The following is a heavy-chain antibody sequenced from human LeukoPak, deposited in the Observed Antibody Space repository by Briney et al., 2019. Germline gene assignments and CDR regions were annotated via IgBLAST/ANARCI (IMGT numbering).Heavy chain of an antibody. V-gene: IGHV3-11*01. CDR3: VRGGSGSYDAFDI. D-gene: IGHD6-19*01. CDR1: GFTFSDYY. CDR2: ISSSGSTI. J-gene: IGHJ3*02. Sequence: GGSLRLSCAASGFTFSDYYMSWIRQAPGKGLEWVSYISSSGSTIYYADSVKGRFTISRDNAKNSLYLQINSLRAEDTALYYCVRGGSGSYDAFDIWGQGTMVTVSS.